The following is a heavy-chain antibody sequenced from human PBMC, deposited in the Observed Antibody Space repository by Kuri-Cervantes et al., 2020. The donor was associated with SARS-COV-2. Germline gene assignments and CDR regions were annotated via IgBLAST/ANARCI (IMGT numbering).Heavy chain of an antibody. CDR1: GYTFTSYG. Sequence: SVKVSCKASGYTFTSYGISWVRQAPGQGLEWMGRIIPILGTANYAQKFQGRVTITADKSTSTAYMELSSLRSEDTAVYYCAREPGGGYYPHWGQGTLVTVSS. CDR3: AREPGGGYYPH. V-gene: IGHV1-69*04. J-gene: IGHJ4*02. CDR2: IIPILGTA. D-gene: IGHD3-22*01.